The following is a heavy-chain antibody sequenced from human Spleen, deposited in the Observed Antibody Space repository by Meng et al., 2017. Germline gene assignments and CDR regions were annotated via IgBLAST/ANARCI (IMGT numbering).Heavy chain of an antibody. CDR1: GFSFNDYY. J-gene: IGHJ4*02. Sequence: GESLKISCAASGFSFNDYYMSWIRQAPGKGLEWVSSISISGETTRYADSVKGRFTVSRDNSRNTLHLQMNSLRAEDTAIYYCAKEIRPNDYWGQGTLVTVSS. CDR3: AKEIRPNDY. CDR2: ISISGETT. V-gene: IGHV3-23*01.